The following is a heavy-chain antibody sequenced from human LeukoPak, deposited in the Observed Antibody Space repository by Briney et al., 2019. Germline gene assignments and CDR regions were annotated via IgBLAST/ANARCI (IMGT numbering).Heavy chain of an antibody. CDR2: IYYSGST. J-gene: IGHJ6*03. V-gene: IGHV4-59*01. Sequence: PSETLSLTCTVSGGSISSYYWSWIRQPPGKGLEWIGYIYYSGSTNYNPSLKSRVTISVDTSKNQFSLKLSSVTAADTAVYYCARESPYIAAAGTVYYYYMDVWGKGTTVTVSS. D-gene: IGHD6-13*01. CDR3: ARESPYIAAAGTVYYYYMDV. CDR1: GGSISSYY.